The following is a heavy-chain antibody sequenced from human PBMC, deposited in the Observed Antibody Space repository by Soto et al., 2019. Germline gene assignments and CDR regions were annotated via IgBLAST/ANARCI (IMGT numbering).Heavy chain of an antibody. Sequence: EASVKVSCKASGYTFTSHGISWVRQAPGQGLERMGWISAYNGNTNYAQKLQGRVTMTTDTSTSTAYMELRSLRSADAAVYYCARSKDGYSYGHDDFDIWGQGTMVTVSS. CDR3: ARSKDGYSYGHDDFDI. D-gene: IGHD5-18*01. V-gene: IGHV1-18*04. CDR2: ISAYNGNT. CDR1: GYTFTSHG. J-gene: IGHJ3*02.